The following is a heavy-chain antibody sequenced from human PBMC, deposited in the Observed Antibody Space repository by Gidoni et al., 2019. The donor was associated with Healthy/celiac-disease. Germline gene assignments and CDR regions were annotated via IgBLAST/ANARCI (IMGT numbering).Heavy chain of an antibody. CDR2: MKPNSGNT. Sequence: QVQLVQSGAEGKKPGAAVKCTCKASGYTFTSYDSTWVRQATGQGLDWMGWMKPNSGNTGYAQKFQGRFTMTRNTSISTAYMELSSLRSEDTAVYYCARVPPLDIVVVPAAKGQLDPWGQGTLVTVSS. D-gene: IGHD2-2*01. CDR3: ARVPPLDIVVVPAAKGQLDP. CDR1: GYTFTSYD. V-gene: IGHV1-8*01. J-gene: IGHJ5*02.